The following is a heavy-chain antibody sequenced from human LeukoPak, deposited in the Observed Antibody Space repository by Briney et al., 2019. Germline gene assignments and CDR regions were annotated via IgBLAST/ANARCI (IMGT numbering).Heavy chain of an antibody. D-gene: IGHD3-16*02. CDR2: ISYDGSNK. V-gene: IGHV3-30*19. J-gene: IGHJ4*02. CDR3: ARVARYGTHYFDY. Sequence: PGGSLRLSCAASGFTFSSYGMHWVRQAPGKGLEWVAVISYDGSNKYYADSVRGRFTISRDNSKNTLYLQMNSLRAEDTAVYYCARVARYGTHYFDYWGQGTLVTVSS. CDR1: GFTFSSYG.